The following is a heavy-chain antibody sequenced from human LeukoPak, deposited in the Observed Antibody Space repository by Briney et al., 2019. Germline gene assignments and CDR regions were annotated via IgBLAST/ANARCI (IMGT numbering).Heavy chain of an antibody. V-gene: IGHV4-4*07. CDR1: GGSISSYY. D-gene: IGHD5-12*01. CDR2: ISTSGTT. CDR3: ARLGYSGYDLHY. Sequence: SETLSLTCTVSGGSISSYYWSWIRQPAGKGLEWIGRISTSGTTIYNPSLKSRVTMSVDTSKNLFSLKLSSVTAADTAVYYCARLGYSGYDLHYWGQGTLVTVSS. J-gene: IGHJ4*02.